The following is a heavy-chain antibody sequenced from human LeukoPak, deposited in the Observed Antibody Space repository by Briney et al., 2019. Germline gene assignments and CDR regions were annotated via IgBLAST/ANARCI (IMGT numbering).Heavy chain of an antibody. CDR2: ISTYNGNT. J-gene: IGHJ4*02. Sequence: ASVKVSCKASGYTFTKYGITWVRQAPGQGLEWMGWISTYNGNTNYAQKLQGRVTMTTDTSTSTAYMELRSLISDDTAVYYCARVLVPAGGGVVDYWGQGTLVTVSS. D-gene: IGHD3-16*01. CDR1: GYTFTKYG. V-gene: IGHV1-18*01. CDR3: ARVLVPAGGGVVDY.